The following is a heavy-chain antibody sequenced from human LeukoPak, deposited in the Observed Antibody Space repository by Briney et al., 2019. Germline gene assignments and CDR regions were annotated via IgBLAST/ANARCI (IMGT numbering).Heavy chain of an antibody. J-gene: IGHJ6*02. CDR2: IYYSGST. CDR3: WGMHYDFWSGSPYYYYYGMDV. D-gene: IGHD3-3*01. CDR1: GGSISSSSYY. V-gene: IGHV4-39*01. Sequence: SETLSLTCTVSGGSISSSSYYWGWIRQPPGKGLEWIGSIYYSGSTYYNPSLKSRVTISVDTSKNQFSLKLSPVTAADTAVYYCWGMHYDFWSGSPYYYYYGMDVWGQGTTVTVSS.